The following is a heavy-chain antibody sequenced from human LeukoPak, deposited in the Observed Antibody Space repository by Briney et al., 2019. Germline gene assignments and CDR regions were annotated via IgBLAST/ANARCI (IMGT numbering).Heavy chain of an antibody. CDR2: VYPDDSDT. V-gene: IGHV5-51*01. D-gene: IGHD2/OR15-2a*01. CDR3: ARGTTIPRSYGMDV. CDR1: GYTFTNYW. Sequence: GESLKISWKGSGYTFTNYWIGWVRQMPGKGLEWMGIVYPDDSDTRYSPSFQGQVTISADKSISTAYLQWSSLKASDTAMYYCARGTTIPRSYGMDVWGQGTTVTVSS. J-gene: IGHJ6*02.